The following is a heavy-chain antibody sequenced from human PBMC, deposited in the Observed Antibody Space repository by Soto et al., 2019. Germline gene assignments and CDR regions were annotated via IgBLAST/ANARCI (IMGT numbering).Heavy chain of an antibody. J-gene: IGHJ4*02. D-gene: IGHD2-21*02. CDR3: ALPSCSGDCYSTFDY. CDR1: GVGLSTYA. V-gene: IGHV3-23*01. CDR2: ISSNSGKT. Sequence: EVQLLESGGGFVQPGGSLRLSCTASGVGLSTYAISWVRQAPGKGLEWVSFISSNSGKTDYADSVKGRFSISRDKSENTVYLQMNRLRAEDTAVYYCALPSCSGDCYSTFDYWGQGTLVTVSS.